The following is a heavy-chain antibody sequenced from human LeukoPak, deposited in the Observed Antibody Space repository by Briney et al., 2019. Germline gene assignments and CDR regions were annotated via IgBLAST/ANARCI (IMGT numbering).Heavy chain of an antibody. CDR1: GYTFTGYG. D-gene: IGHD3-3*01. J-gene: IGHJ3*02. Sequence: ASVKVSCRASGYTFTGYGISWVRQAPGQGLEWMGWISGYKGNTYYTQDFQGRVIMTTDISTNTAYMELRSLRSDDTAVYYCAREIPIYDFWSKNAFDIWGQGTMVTVSS. CDR3: AREIPIYDFWSKNAFDI. CDR2: ISGYKGNT. V-gene: IGHV1-18*01.